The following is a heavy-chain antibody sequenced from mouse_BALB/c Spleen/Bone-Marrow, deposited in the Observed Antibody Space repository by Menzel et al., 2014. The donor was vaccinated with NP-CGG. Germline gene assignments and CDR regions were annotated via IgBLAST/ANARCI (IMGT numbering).Heavy chain of an antibody. CDR2: INPASSTI. D-gene: IGHD1-2*01. CDR3: STNYFYGYVAY. Sequence: EVMLVESGGGLVQPGGTLKLSCAASGFDFSRYWMTWVRQAPGKGLEWVGEINPASSTINYTPSLKDKFIISRDNAKNTLFLQMSKVRSEDTALYYCSTNYFYGYVAYWGQGTLVTVS. J-gene: IGHJ3*01. CDR1: GFDFSRYW. V-gene: IGHV4-1*02.